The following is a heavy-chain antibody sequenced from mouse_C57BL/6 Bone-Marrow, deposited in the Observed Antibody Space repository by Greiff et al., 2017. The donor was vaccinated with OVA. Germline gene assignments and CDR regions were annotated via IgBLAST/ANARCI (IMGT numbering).Heavy chain of an antibody. D-gene: IGHD2-10*02. CDR2: IYPRSGNT. CDR1: GYTFTSYG. Sequence: QVQRVESGAELARPGASVKLSCKASGYTFTSYGISWVKQRTGQGLEWIGEIYPRSGNTYYNEKFKGKATLTADKSSSTAYMELRSLTSEDSAVYFCARTPSNYYAMDYWGQGTSVTVSS. CDR3: ARTPSNYYAMDY. V-gene: IGHV1-81*01. J-gene: IGHJ4*01.